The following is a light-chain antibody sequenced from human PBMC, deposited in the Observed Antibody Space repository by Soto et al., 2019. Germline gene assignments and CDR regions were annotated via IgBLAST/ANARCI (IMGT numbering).Light chain of an antibody. V-gene: IGKV1-5*01. Sequence: DIQMTQSPSTLSASVGDRVTITCRASQTISNWLAWYQQKPGKAPKVLIYDASSLESGVPSRFSGSGSGTEFPLTISSLQPDDFATYYCQQYHTYSPWTFGQGTKVEIK. CDR3: QQYHTYSPWT. CDR1: QTISNW. J-gene: IGKJ1*01. CDR2: DAS.